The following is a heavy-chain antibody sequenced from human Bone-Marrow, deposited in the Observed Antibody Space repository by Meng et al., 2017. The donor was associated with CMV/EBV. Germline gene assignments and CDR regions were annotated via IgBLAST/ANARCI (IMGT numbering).Heavy chain of an antibody. D-gene: IGHD1-26*01. Sequence: GESLKISCSTSGFTFSSYGMHWVRQAPGKGLQWLSFIWYDGNNKYYTDSVRGRFTISRDNSKNTLYLQMSSLRAEDTALYYCAKDLRAGAGSSWGMDVWGQGTTVTGSS. CDR1: GFTFSSYG. J-gene: IGHJ6*01. CDR2: IWYDGNNK. CDR3: AKDLRAGAGSSWGMDV. V-gene: IGHV3-30*02.